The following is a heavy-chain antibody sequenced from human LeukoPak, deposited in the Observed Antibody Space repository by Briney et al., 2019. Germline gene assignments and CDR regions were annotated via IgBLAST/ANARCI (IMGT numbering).Heavy chain of an antibody. Sequence: ASVTVSCKASGYTFTGYYMHWVRQAPGQGLEWMGWINPNSGGTNYAQKFQGRVTMTRDTSISTAYMELSRLRSDDTAVYYCARGDSSSSPWFDPWGPGTLVTVSS. D-gene: IGHD6-6*01. CDR2: INPNSGGT. CDR3: ARGDSSSSPWFDP. J-gene: IGHJ5*02. V-gene: IGHV1-2*02. CDR1: GYTFTGYY.